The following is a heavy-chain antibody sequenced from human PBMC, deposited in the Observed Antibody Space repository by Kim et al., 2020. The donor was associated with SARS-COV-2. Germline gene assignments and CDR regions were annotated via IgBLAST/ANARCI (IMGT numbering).Heavy chain of an antibody. CDR2: INPSGGST. CDR3: ARDLTSRTTVTTSPYYYYGMDV. CDR1: GYTFTSYY. V-gene: IGHV1-46*01. D-gene: IGHD4-17*01. Sequence: ASVKVSCKASGYTFTSYYMHWVRQAPGQGLEWMGIINPSGGSTSYAQKFQGRVTMTRDTSTSTVYMELSSLRSEDTAVYYCARDLTSRTTVTTSPYYYYGMDVWGQGTTVTVSS. J-gene: IGHJ6*02.